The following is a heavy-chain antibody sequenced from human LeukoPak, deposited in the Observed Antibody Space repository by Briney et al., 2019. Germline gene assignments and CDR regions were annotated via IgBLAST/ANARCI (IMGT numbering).Heavy chain of an antibody. CDR3: ARHFDN. J-gene: IGHJ4*02. CDR2: INYSGST. CDR1: GVSIISSSYD. Sequence: PSETLSLTCTVSGVSIISSSYDWGWIRQPPGKGLEWIGSINYSGSTDYNPSLKGRVTISVDASKNQFSLKMSSVTAADTAVYYCARHFDNWGQGTLVTVSS. V-gene: IGHV4-39*01.